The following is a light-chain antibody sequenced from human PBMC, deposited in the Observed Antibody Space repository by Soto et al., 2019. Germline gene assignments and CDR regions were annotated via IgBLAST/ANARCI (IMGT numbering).Light chain of an antibody. J-gene: IGKJ1*01. Sequence: EIVLTQSPGTLSLSPGERATLSCSASQSVNKFLAWFQQKPGQVPRLLIYGASNRATGIPDRFSGTGSETDFTLTITRLEPEDFAVYYCHHYVGSPWAFGQGTKVENK. CDR1: QSVNKF. CDR2: GAS. V-gene: IGKV3-20*01. CDR3: HHYVGSPWA.